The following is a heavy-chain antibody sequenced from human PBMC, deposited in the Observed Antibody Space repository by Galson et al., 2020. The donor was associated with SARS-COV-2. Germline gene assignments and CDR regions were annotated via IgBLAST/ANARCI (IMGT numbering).Heavy chain of an antibody. Sequence: NSGGSLRLSCAASGFTFSSYSMNWVRQAPGKGLEWVSSISSSSSYIYYADSVKGRFTISRDNAKNSLYLQMNSLRAEDTAVYYCARSGWSMGAGSYYFDYWGQGTLVTVSS. CDR3: ARSGWSMGAGSYYFDY. CDR2: ISSSSSYI. J-gene: IGHJ4*02. CDR1: GFTFSSYS. V-gene: IGHV3-21*01. D-gene: IGHD1-26*01.